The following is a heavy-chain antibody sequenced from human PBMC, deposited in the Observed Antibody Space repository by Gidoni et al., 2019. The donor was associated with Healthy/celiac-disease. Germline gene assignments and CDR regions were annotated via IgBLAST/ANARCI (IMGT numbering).Heavy chain of an antibody. J-gene: IGHJ4*02. D-gene: IGHD3-3*01. CDR1: GFTFSNAW. CDR2: IKSKTDGGTT. V-gene: IGHV3-15*01. Sequence: EVQLVESGGGLVKPGGSLRRSCAASGFTFSNAWMSGVRQAPGKGLEWVGRIKSKTDGGTTDYAAPVKGRFTISSDDSKNTLYLQMNSLKTEDTAVYYCTARSSYYDFWSGYLDLDYWGQGTLVTVSS. CDR3: TARSSYYDFWSGYLDLDY.